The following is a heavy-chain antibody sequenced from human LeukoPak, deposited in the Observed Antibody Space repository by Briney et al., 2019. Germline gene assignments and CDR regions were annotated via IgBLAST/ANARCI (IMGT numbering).Heavy chain of an antibody. D-gene: IGHD2-21*02. CDR1: GYSFTTYW. V-gene: IGHV5-51*01. J-gene: IGHJ3*02. Sequence: AESLKISCKGSGYSFTTYWIGWVRQMPGKGLEWMGIIYPGDSDTRYSPSFQGQVTISADKSINTAYLQWNSLKASDTAMYYCARRDDLADAFDIWGQGTTVIVSS. CDR2: IYPGDSDT. CDR3: ARRDDLADAFDI.